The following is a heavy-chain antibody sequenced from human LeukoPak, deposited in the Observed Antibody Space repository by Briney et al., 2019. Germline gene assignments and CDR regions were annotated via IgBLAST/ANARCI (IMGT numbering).Heavy chain of an antibody. D-gene: IGHD3-9*01. CDR1: GVSISSYY. CDR2: IYYSGST. Sequence: SETLSLSCTVSGVSISSYYWSWIRQPPGKGLEWIGYIYYSGSTNCNPSLKSRVTISVDTSKNQFSLKLSSVTAADTAVYYCATTIPIEYYDILTGYRLDAGWFDPWGQGTLVTVSS. CDR3: ATTIPIEYYDILTGYRLDAGWFDP. V-gene: IGHV4-59*01. J-gene: IGHJ5*02.